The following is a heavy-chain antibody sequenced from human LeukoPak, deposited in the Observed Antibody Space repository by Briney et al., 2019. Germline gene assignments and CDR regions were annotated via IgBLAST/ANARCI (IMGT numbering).Heavy chain of an antibody. CDR2: ISAYNGNT. Sequence: ASVKVSCKASGYAFTSYGISWVRQAPGQGLEWMGWISAYNGNTNYAPKLQGRVTMTTDTSTSTAYMELRSLRSDDRAVYYCAREDCSVGSGYSLSLTPFFLVFVIWGKGKKATVSS. V-gene: IGHV1-18*01. CDR3: AREDCSVGSGYSLSLTPFFLVFVI. CDR1: GYAFTSYG. D-gene: IGHD2-15*01. J-gene: IGHJ3*02.